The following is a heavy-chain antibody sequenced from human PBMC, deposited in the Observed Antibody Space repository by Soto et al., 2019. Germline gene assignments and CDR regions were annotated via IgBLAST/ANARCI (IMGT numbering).Heavy chain of an antibody. CDR1: GFTFSGYG. D-gene: IGHD1-1*01. J-gene: IGHJ2*01. V-gene: IGHV3-33*01. CDR2: IWYDGSNK. CDR3: ARGTNTYWYFDL. Sequence: ESGGGVVQPGRSLRLSCVASGFTFSGYGMHWVRQAPGKGLEWVAVIWYDGSNKYYADCAKGRFTISRDNSKNTLYLQMNSLRAEDTAVYYCARGTNTYWYFDLWGHGTLVTVSS.